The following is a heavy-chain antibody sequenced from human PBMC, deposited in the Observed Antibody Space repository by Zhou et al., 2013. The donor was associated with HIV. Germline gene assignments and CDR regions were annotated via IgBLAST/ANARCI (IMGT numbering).Heavy chain of an antibody. V-gene: IGHV4-38-2*01. CDR1: GYSISSGFY. J-gene: IGHJ4*02. CDR3: ARRSVVAALDY. CDR2: IYTSGST. D-gene: IGHD2-15*01. Sequence: QVQLQESGPGLVKPSETLSLTCAVSGYSISSGFYWGWIRQPPGKGLEWIGHIYTSGSTNDNPSLKSRVTISVDTSKNQFSLKLSSVTAADTAVYYCARRSVVAALDYWGQGTLVTVSS.